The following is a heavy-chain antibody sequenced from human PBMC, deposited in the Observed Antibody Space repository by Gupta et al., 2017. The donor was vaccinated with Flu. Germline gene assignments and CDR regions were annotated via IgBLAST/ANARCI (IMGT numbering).Heavy chain of an antibody. CDR1: GGTFSSYA. D-gene: IGHD6-19*01. CDR2: IIPIFGTA. CDR3: ARDLREAPSIAVAGTGWFDP. V-gene: IGHV1-69*01. J-gene: IGHJ5*02. Sequence: QVQLVQSGAEVKKPGSSVKVSCKASGGTFSSYAIRWVRQAPGQGLEWMGGIIPIFGTANYAQKFQGRVTITADESTSTAYMELSSLRSEDTAVYYCARDLREAPSIAVAGTGWFDPWGQGTLVTVSS.